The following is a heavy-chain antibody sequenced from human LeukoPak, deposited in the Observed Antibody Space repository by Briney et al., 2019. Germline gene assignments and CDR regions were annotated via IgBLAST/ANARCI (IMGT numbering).Heavy chain of an antibody. J-gene: IGHJ4*02. Sequence: ASVKVSCKAPGYTFTSYDINWVRQATGREVEGMGWMNPNSGNTGYAQKFQGRVTMTRNTSISTAYMELSSLRSDDTAVYYCARGYGGSYDLDYWGQGTLVTVSS. V-gene: IGHV1-8*01. D-gene: IGHD1-26*01. CDR1: GYTFTSYD. CDR2: MNPNSGNT. CDR3: ARGYGGSYDLDY.